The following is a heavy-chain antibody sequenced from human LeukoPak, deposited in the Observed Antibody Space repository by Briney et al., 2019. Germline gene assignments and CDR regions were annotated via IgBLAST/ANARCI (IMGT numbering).Heavy chain of an antibody. D-gene: IGHD3-22*01. CDR3: ARLVRRYDSSGYYHYFDY. Sequence: PSETLSLTCTVSGYSISSSYYWSWIRPPPGKGLEWIGYIYYSGSTNYNPSLKSRVTISVDTSKNQFSLKLSSVTAADTAVYYCARLVRRYDSSGYYHYFDYWGQGTLVTVSS. CDR2: IYYSGST. CDR1: GYSISSSYY. J-gene: IGHJ4*02. V-gene: IGHV4-61*01.